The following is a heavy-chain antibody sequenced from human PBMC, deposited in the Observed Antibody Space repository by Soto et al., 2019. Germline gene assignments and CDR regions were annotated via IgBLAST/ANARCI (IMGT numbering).Heavy chain of an antibody. CDR1: GFIVSHNY. J-gene: IGHJ4*02. V-gene: IGHV3-53*01. D-gene: IGHD5-12*01. CDR3: ARECVDTVTSITIPFAY. Sequence: GGSLRLSCIPSGFIVSHNYMSWVRQATGTGLEWVSVIYSSGATYYADSVKGRFTISRDDSKNTLFLQMNSLRAEDTAVYYCARECVDTVTSITIPFAYWGQGALVTVPQ. CDR2: IYSSGAT.